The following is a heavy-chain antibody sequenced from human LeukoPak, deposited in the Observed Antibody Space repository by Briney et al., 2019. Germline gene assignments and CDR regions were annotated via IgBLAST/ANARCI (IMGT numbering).Heavy chain of an antibody. CDR2: IYTSGST. V-gene: IGHV4-4*07. Sequence: SETLSLTCTVSGGSISSYYWSWIRQPAGKGLEWIGRIYTSGSTNYNPSLKSRVTMSVDTSKNQFSLKLSSVTAADTAVYYCARANPSYDFWSGYYPFDHWGQGTLVTVSS. D-gene: IGHD3-3*01. CDR1: GGSISSYY. CDR3: ARANPSYDFWSGYYPFDH. J-gene: IGHJ4*02.